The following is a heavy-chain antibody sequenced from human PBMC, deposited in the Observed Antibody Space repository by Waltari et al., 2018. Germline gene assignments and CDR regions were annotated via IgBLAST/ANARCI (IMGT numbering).Heavy chain of an antibody. J-gene: IGHJ4*02. CDR1: GFTFSNYS. CDR3: SRAGGRRSPEFDY. D-gene: IGHD3-10*01. CDR2: IRTSSYSI. Sequence: EVQLVESGGGLVHPGESLTLSCAASGFTFSNYSLNWVRQAPGKGLEWISYIRTSSYSIYYADSVKGRFTISRDNAKNSLFLQMDNLRVEDTAVYFCSRAGGRRSPEFDYWGQGTLVTVSS. V-gene: IGHV3-48*04.